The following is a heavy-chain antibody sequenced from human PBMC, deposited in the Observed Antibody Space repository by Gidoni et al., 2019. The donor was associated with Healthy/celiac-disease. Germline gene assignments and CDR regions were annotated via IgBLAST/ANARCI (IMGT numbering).Heavy chain of an antibody. CDR2: IYYSGST. J-gene: IGHJ4*02. Sequence: QLQLQESGPGLVKPSETLSLTCTVSGGSISSSSYYWGWIRQPPGKGLEWIGSIYYSGSTYYNPSLKSRVTISVDTSKNLFSLKLSSVTAADTAVYYCARHSYYYGSGSYYPNRRFDYWGQGTLVTVSS. D-gene: IGHD3-10*01. CDR3: ARHSYYYGSGSYYPNRRFDY. CDR1: GGSISSSSYY. V-gene: IGHV4-39*01.